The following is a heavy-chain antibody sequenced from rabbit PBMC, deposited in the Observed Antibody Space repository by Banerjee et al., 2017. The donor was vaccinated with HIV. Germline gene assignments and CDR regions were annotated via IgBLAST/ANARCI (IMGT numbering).Heavy chain of an antibody. J-gene: IGHJ4*01. D-gene: IGHD6-1*01. CDR1: GFDLSNYY. CDR3: ARDYVGGDGAYALNL. CDR2: IYAGKGTT. V-gene: IGHV1S7*01. Sequence: QLKETGGGLVQPGGSLTLSCKASGFDLSNYYMNWVRQAPGKGLEWIGIIYAGKGTTDYASWVNGRFTISSDNAQNTVDLQMTSLTAADTATYFCARDYVGGDGAYALNLWGPGTLVTVS.